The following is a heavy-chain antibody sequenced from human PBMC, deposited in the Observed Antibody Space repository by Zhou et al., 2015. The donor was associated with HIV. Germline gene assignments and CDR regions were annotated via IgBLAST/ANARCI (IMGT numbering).Heavy chain of an antibody. D-gene: IGHD2-2*01. CDR1: GYTFTSYA. V-gene: IGHV1-3*01. Sequence: QVQLVQSGAEVKKPGASVKVSCKASGYTFTSYAMHWVRQAPGQRLEWMGWINAGNGNTKYSQKFQGRVTITRDTSASTAYMELSSLRSEDTAVYYCASPVPHCSSTSCYDYYYMDVWGKGTTVTVSS. CDR3: ASPVPHCSSTSCYDYYYMDV. J-gene: IGHJ6*03. CDR2: INAGNGNT.